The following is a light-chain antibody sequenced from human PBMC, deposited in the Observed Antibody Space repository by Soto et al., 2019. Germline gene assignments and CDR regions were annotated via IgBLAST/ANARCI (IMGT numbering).Light chain of an antibody. V-gene: IGKV3-20*01. J-gene: IGKJ5*01. CDR1: QSVSSNY. CDR2: DAS. Sequence: EIVLTQSPGTLSLSPGERATLSCRASQSVSSNYLAWYQQKPGQAPRLLIYDASSRPTGIPDRFSGSGSGTDFTLTISRLEPEDFAVYYCQRYGNSPIPFGQGTRLEIK. CDR3: QRYGNSPIP.